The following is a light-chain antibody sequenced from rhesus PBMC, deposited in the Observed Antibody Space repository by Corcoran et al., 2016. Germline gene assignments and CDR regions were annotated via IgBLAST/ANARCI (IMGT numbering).Light chain of an antibody. V-gene: IGKV1-21*01. J-gene: IGKJ1*01. CDR2: KAS. CDR3: QQYNSAPPT. CDR1: QGISSW. Sequence: DIQMTQSPSSLSASVGDRVTITCRASQGISSWLVWYQQKPGKAPKLLIYKASSLQSGVPSRFSVSGSVTDFTLTISSLQPEASAIYYCQQYNSAPPTFGQGTKVEIK.